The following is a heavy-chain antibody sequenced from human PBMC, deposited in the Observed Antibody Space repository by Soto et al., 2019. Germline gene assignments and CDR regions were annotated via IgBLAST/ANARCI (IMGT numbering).Heavy chain of an antibody. D-gene: IGHD3-3*01. CDR2: IIPIFGTA. V-gene: IGHV1-69*01. CDR3: ARYSQSYYDFWSGPYYYYGMDV. CDR1: GGTFSSYA. Sequence: QVQLVQSGAEVKKPGSSVKVSCKASGGTFSSYAISWVRQAPGQGLEWMGGIIPIFGTANYAQKFQGRVTITADESTSTAYMELSSVRSEDTAVYYCARYSQSYYDFWSGPYYYYGMDVWGQGTTVTVSS. J-gene: IGHJ6*02.